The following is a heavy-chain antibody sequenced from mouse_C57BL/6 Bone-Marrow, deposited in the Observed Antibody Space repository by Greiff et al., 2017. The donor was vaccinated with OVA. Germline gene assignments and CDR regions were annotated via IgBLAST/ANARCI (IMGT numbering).Heavy chain of an antibody. CDR1: GFTFSSYA. CDR2: ISDGGSYT. CDR3: ARDDYGSSGWYFDV. Sequence: EVKVVESGGGLVKPGGSLKLSCAASGFTFSSYAMSWVRQTPEKRLEWVATISDGGSYTYYPDNVKGRFTISRDNAKNNLYLQMSHLKSEDTAMYYCARDDYGSSGWYFDVWGTGTTVTVSS. D-gene: IGHD1-1*01. J-gene: IGHJ1*03. V-gene: IGHV5-4*01.